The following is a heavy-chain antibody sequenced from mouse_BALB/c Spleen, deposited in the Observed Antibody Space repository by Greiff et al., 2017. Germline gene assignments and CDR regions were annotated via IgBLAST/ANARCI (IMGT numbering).Heavy chain of an antibody. CDR1: GYTFTSYW. CDR2: IYPSDSYT. CDR3: TSQGFAY. J-gene: IGHJ3*01. V-gene: IGHV1-69*02. Sequence: VQLQQPGAELVRPGASVKLSCKASGYTFTSYWINWVKQRPGQGLEWIGNIYPSDSYTNYNQKFKDKATLTVDKSSSTAYMQLSSPTSEDSAVYYCTSQGFAYWGQGTLVTVSA.